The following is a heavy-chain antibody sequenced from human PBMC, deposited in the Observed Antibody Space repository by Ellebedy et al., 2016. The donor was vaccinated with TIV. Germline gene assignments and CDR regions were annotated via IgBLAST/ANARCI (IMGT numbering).Heavy chain of an antibody. CDR2: IVGSGS. V-gene: IGHV3-23*01. J-gene: IGHJ4*02. CDR1: GFTFSPYA. CDR3: ASSRYHYYLGNTIFAY. Sequence: GESLKISCAASGFTFSPYAMAWVRQAPGKGLEWVSGIVGSGSQKYADSVKGRFTISRDNSKRTVDLQMNSLRAEDTAVYYCASSRYHYYLGNTIFAYWGQGSLVTVSS. D-gene: IGHD3-10*01.